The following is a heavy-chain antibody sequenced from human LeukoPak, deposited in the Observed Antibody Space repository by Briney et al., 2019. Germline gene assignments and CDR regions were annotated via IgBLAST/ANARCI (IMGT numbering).Heavy chain of an antibody. J-gene: IGHJ4*02. CDR3: ATPGVSGRYSFDY. CDR2: INSDGSST. D-gene: IGHD6-19*01. V-gene: IGHV3-74*01. CDR1: GFTFSSYW. Sequence: GGSLRLFCAASGFTFSSYWMHWVRQAPGKGLVWVSRINSDGSSTSYADSVKGRFTITRDNAKNTLYLQMNSLRAEDTAVYYCATPGVSGRYSFDYWGQGTLVTVSS.